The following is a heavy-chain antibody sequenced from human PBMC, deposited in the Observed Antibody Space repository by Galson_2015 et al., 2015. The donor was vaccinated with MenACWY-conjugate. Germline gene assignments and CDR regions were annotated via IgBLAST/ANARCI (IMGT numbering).Heavy chain of an antibody. J-gene: IGHJ4*02. CDR1: GFIFSSYA. D-gene: IGHD2-15*01. CDR2: ITKNGLNT. Sequence: SLRLSCAASGFIFSSYAMHWVRHAPGEGLEYVSAITKNGLNTYYTDSVRGRFTISRDNSKNMLFLQMSSLRVEDTAVYYCVKDLDSGSPYYFESWGQGTLVTVSS. CDR3: VKDLDSGSPYYFES. V-gene: IGHV3-64D*06.